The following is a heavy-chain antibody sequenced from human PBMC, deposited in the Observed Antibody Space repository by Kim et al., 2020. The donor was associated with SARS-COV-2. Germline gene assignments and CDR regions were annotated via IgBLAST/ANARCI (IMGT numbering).Heavy chain of an antibody. CDR2: ISGSGGST. CDR3: AKQTYYYDSSGYFLGVAFDI. D-gene: IGHD3-22*01. CDR1: GFTFSSYA. V-gene: IGHV3-23*01. J-gene: IGHJ3*02. Sequence: GGSLRLSCAASGFTFSSYAMSWVRQAPGKGLEWVSAISGSGGSTYYADSVKGRFTISRDNSKNTLYLQMNSLRAEDTAVYYCAKQTYYYDSSGYFLGVAFDIWGQGTMVTVSS.